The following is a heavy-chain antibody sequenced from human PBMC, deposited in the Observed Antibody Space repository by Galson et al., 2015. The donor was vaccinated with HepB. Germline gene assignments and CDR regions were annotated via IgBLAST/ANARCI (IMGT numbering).Heavy chain of an antibody. J-gene: IGHJ6*02. Sequence: SLRLSCAASGFTFSNYGMHWVRQAPGKGLEWVSGITGSGDYTSYADSVKGRFTISRDNSKNTQCLQMNSLRAEDTAVYYCAKGRPSGQNGMDVWGQGTTVTVSS. D-gene: IGHD3-3*01. CDR3: AKGRPSGQNGMDV. V-gene: IGHV3-23*01. CDR1: GFTFSNYG. CDR2: ITGSGDYT.